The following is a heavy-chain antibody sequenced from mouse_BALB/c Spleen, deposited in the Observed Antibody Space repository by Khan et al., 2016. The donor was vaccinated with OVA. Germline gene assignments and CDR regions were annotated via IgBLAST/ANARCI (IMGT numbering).Heavy chain of an antibody. CDR2: IPPGSGSS. Sequence: DLVKPGASVKLSCTASGYTFTSYWINWIKQRPGQGLEWVGQIPPGSGSSHYNEVFKGKATMTIDTSSTTVFIQLSSLTSEASAVSFSTTSTCDGRNHYAMNYWVQGTSVTVSS. D-gene: IGHD1-1*01. CDR1: GYTFTSYW. CDR3: TTSTCDGRNHYAMNY. J-gene: IGHJ4*01. V-gene: IGHV1S41*01.